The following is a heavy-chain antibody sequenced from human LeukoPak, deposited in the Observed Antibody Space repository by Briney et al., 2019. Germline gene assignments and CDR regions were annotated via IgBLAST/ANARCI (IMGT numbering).Heavy chain of an antibody. Sequence: SETLSLTCTVSGGSISSSSYYWGWIRQPPGKGLEWIGSIYYSGSTYYNPSLKSRVTISVDTSKNQFSLKLSSVTAADTAVYYCARHARIQQWLLSCGNFDYWGQGTLVTVSS. CDR1: GGSISSSSYY. D-gene: IGHD5-18*01. J-gene: IGHJ4*02. V-gene: IGHV4-39*01. CDR3: ARHARIQQWLLSCGNFDY. CDR2: IYYSGST.